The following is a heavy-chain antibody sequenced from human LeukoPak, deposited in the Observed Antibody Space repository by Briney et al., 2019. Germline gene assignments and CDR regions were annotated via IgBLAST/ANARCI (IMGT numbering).Heavy chain of an antibody. V-gene: IGHV4-59*11. Sequence: SETLSLTCTVSGGSFSSHYWSWIRQPPGTGLERIGYISYIGSTNYNPSLKSRVTISVDTSKKQFSLKLSSVTAADTAVYYCARDPTTVTKGLDIWGQGTMVTVSS. CDR1: GGSFSSHY. CDR2: ISYIGST. D-gene: IGHD4-17*01. CDR3: ARDPTTVTKGLDI. J-gene: IGHJ3*02.